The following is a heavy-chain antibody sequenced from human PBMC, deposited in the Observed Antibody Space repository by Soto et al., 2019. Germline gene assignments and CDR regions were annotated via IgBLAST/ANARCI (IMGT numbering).Heavy chain of an antibody. CDR2: VYYTGTT. J-gene: IGHJ4*02. Sequence: SETLALTCTVSGGSISPYYWGWIRQTPGKGPEWVGYVYYTGTTRYNPSLQSRVTISLDTSKSKFSLNLSFVNAADAAVYYCARVSARNTVFGVVISDFDYWGQGTL. CDR3: ARVSARNTVFGVVISDFDY. V-gene: IGHV4-59*01. CDR1: GGSISPYY. D-gene: IGHD3-3*01.